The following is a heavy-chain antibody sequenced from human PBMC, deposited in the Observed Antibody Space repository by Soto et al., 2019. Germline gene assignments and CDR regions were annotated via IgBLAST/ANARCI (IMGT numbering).Heavy chain of an antibody. J-gene: IGHJ4*02. CDR1: GFTFSNYW. CDR2: ISSDGSST. Sequence: LRLSCAASGFTFSNYWMHRVRQAPGKGLVWVSRISSDGSSTSYGDSVKGRFTISRDNAKNTLYLQMNSLRAEDTAVYYCARAPLGYSSGWVASWGQGTLVTAPQ. V-gene: IGHV3-74*01. CDR3: ARAPLGYSSGWVAS. D-gene: IGHD6-19*01.